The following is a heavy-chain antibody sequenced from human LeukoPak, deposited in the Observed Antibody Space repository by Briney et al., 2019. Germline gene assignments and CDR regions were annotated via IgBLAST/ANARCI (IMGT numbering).Heavy chain of an antibody. CDR2: IIPIFGTA. Sequence: SVKVSCKASGGTFSSYAISWVRQAPGQGLEWMGGIIPIFGTANYAQEFQGRVTITTDEYTSTAYMELSSLRSEDTAVYYCASIHYDILTGYYKLDAFDIWGQGTMVTVSS. V-gene: IGHV1-69*05. D-gene: IGHD3-9*01. J-gene: IGHJ3*02. CDR1: GGTFSSYA. CDR3: ASIHYDILTGYYKLDAFDI.